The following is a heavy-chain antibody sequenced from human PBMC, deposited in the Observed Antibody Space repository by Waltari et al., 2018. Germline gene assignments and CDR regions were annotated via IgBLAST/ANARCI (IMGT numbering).Heavy chain of an antibody. Sequence: QVQLQESGPGLVKPSETLSLTCAVSGGSISSNYYWSWIRQPPGKGLEWIGYIGGSSCSTYYNPSRNSRVTISKDTSKNQFSLKLTSVTAADTAVYYCARRASGIHFDYWGQGLLVTGSS. D-gene: IGHD6-25*01. V-gene: IGHV4-38-2*01. J-gene: IGHJ4*02. CDR1: GGSISSNYY. CDR2: IGGSSCST. CDR3: ARRASGIHFDY.